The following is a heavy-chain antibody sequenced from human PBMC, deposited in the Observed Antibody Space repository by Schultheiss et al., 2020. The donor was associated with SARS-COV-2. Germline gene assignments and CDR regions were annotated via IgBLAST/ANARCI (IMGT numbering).Heavy chain of an antibody. J-gene: IGHJ4*02. D-gene: IGHD6-19*01. CDR1: GFTFSSYA. CDR2: ISSNGGST. CDR3: ARDRGIAVAGTGLGLDY. V-gene: IGHV3-64D*06. Sequence: GGSLRLSCSASGFTFSSYAMHWVRQAPGKGLEYVSAISSNGGSTYYADSVKGRFTISRDNSKNTLYLQMSSLRAEDTAVYYCARDRGIAVAGTGLGLDYWGQGTLVTVSS.